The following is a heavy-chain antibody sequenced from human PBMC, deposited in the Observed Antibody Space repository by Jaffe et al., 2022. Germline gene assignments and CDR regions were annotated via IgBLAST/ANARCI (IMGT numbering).Heavy chain of an antibody. D-gene: IGHD3-3*01. J-gene: IGHJ6*03. V-gene: IGHV3-7*01. CDR2: IKQDGSEK. Sequence: EVQLVESGGGLVQPGGSLRLSCAASGFTFSSYWMSWVRQAPGKGLEWVANIKQDGSEKYYVDSVKGRFTISRDNAKNSLYLQMNSLRAEDTAVYYCARAHYTIFGVVYYYYYYMDVWGKGTTVTVSS. CDR1: GFTFSSYW. CDR3: ARAHYTIFGVVYYYYYYMDV.